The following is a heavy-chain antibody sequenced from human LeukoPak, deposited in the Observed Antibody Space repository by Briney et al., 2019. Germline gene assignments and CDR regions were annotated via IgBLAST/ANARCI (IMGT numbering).Heavy chain of an antibody. CDR2: ISFDGSNR. Sequence: GGSLRLSCAASGFIFSNYGMHWVRRAPGKGLEWVAFISFDGSNRYYADSVKGRFTMSRDNSKNTLYLQMNSLRAEDTAVYYCAKKYNTGLDPWGQGTLVTVSS. CDR3: AKKYNTGLDP. D-gene: IGHD1-14*01. J-gene: IGHJ5*02. V-gene: IGHV3-30*02. CDR1: GFIFSNYG.